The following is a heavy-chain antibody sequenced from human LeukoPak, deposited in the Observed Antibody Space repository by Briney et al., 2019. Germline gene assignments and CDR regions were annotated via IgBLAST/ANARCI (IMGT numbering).Heavy chain of an antibody. J-gene: IGHJ4*02. CDR3: ATFVLGDCSSTSCYVPFDY. Sequence: SVKVSCEASGGTFSSYAISWVRQAPGQGLEWVGGIIPIFGTANYAQKFQGRVTITADKSTSTAYMELSSLRSEDTAVYYCATFVLGDCSSTSCYVPFDYWGQGTLVTVSS. CDR1: GGTFSSYA. CDR2: IIPIFGTA. D-gene: IGHD2-2*01. V-gene: IGHV1-69*06.